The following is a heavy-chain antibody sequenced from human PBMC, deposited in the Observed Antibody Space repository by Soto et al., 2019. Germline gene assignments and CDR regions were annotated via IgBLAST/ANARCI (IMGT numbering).Heavy chain of an antibody. CDR1: GYTFTSYY. D-gene: IGHD3-22*01. Sequence: ASVKVSCKASGYTFTSYYMHWVRQAPGQGLEWMGIINPSGGSTSYAQKFQGRVTMTRDTSTSTVYMELSSLRSEDTAVYYCARDQGDSSCYYYNYYYGMDVWGQGTTVTVSS. CDR3: ARDQGDSSCYYYNYYYGMDV. V-gene: IGHV1-46*03. J-gene: IGHJ6*02. CDR2: INPSGGST.